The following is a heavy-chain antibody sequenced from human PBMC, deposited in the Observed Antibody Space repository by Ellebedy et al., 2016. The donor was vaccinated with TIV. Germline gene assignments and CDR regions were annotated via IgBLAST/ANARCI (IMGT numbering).Heavy chain of an antibody. CDR1: GFTFDDYA. CDR2: ISWNSDTI. Sequence: GGSLRLSCAASGFTFDDYAMYWVRQAPGKGLEWVSGISWNSDTIGYADSVKGRFTISRDNAKNSLYLQMNSLRAEDTALYYCVKGVYSSTWYGDYWGQGTLVTVSS. J-gene: IGHJ4*02. CDR3: VKGVYSSTWYGDY. D-gene: IGHD6-13*01. V-gene: IGHV3-9*01.